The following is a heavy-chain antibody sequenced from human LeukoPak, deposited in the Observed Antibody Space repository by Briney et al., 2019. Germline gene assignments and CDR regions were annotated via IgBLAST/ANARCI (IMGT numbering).Heavy chain of an antibody. D-gene: IGHD6-13*01. Sequence: SQTLSLTCTVSGGSISSGDYYWSWIRLPPWKGLEWIGHTHYSGITYYSPSLKSRLTISVDTSKNQFSLKLSSVTAADTAVYHCARARAYSSSWHYFDYWGQGTLVTVSS. V-gene: IGHV4-30-4*08. CDR1: GGSISSGDYY. J-gene: IGHJ4*02. CDR2: THYSGIT. CDR3: ARARAYSSSWHYFDY.